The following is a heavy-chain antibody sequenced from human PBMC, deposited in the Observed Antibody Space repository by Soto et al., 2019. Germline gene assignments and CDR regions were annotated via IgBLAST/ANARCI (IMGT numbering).Heavy chain of an antibody. Sequence: SLKVSCKASGYTFTYCSLHWLQQDPGQGLEGMRWITLYNGNTNYAKKFQGRVTITRDMSMRTVYMELSSLRSEDTAVYYCARDLIIGDYGLRMAHIRMDVWRQGTTVTVSS. CDR2: ITLYNGNT. CDR1: GYTFTYCS. J-gene: IGHJ6*02. CDR3: ARDLIIGDYGLRMAHIRMDV. D-gene: IGHD4-17*01. V-gene: IGHV1-45*02.